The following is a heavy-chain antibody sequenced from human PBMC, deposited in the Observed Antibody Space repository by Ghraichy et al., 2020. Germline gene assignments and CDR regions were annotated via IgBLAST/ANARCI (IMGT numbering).Heavy chain of an antibody. CDR1: GFTFSDYY. V-gene: IGHV3-11*06. CDR2: ISTSSYT. CDR3: ARDVYSSSSGAFDL. J-gene: IGHJ3*01. Sequence: GGSLRLSCAASGFTFSDYYMSWIRQAPGKGLEWVSYISTSSYTDHADSVNGRFTIFRDNAKNSLYLQMSSLRADDTAVYYCARDVYSSSSGAFDLWGQGTMVTVSS. D-gene: IGHD6-6*01.